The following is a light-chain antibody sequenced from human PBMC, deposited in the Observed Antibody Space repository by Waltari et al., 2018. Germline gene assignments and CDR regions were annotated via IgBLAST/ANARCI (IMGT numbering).Light chain of an antibody. CDR2: YDD. V-gene: IGLV1-36*01. Sequence: QSVLTQPPSVSEAPRQRVTISCSGSSSNLGNNAANWYQQLPGKAPKLLIYYDDLLPSGVSDRFSGSKSGTSASLAISGLQSEDEADYYCAAWDDSLSVYVFGTGTKVTVL. J-gene: IGLJ1*01. CDR1: SSNLGNNA. CDR3: AAWDDSLSVYV.